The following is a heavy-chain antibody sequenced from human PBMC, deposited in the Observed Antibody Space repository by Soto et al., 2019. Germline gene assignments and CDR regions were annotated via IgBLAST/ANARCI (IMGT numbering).Heavy chain of an antibody. CDR1: GYTFTSYG. Sequence: ASVKVSCKASGYTFTSYGISWVRQAPGQGLEWMGWISAYNGNTNYAQKLQGRVTMTTDTSTSTAYMELRSLRSDDTAVYYCARDQYDILTGLSYYYYGMDVWGQGTTVTVSS. D-gene: IGHD3-9*01. CDR2: ISAYNGNT. V-gene: IGHV1-18*01. CDR3: ARDQYDILTGLSYYYYGMDV. J-gene: IGHJ6*02.